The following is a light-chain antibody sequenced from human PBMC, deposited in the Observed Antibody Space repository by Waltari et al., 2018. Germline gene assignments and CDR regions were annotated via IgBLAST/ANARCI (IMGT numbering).Light chain of an antibody. J-gene: IGLJ2*01. CDR1: SGSIASNF. CDR3: QSYDSSNHVV. Sequence: NFMLTQPHSVSESPGKTVTISCTRSSGSIASNFVQWSQQRPGSAPTTVIYEDHQRPSGVPDRFSGSIDSSSNSASLTISGLKTEDEADYYCQSYDSSNHVVFGGGTKLTVL. CDR2: EDH. V-gene: IGLV6-57*03.